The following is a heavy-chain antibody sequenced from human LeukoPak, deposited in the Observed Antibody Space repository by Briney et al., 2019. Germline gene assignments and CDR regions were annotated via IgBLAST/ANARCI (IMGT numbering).Heavy chain of an antibody. D-gene: IGHD2-2*01. Sequence: GASVKVSCKASGYTFTSYDINWVRQATGQGLEWMGWMNPNSGNTGYAQKFQGRVTMTRNTSISTAYMELSSLRSEDTAVYYCARGGSGSTSWDPVAFDIWGQGTMVTVSS. CDR2: MNPNSGNT. J-gene: IGHJ3*02. CDR3: ARGGSGSTSWDPVAFDI. CDR1: GYTFTSYD. V-gene: IGHV1-8*01.